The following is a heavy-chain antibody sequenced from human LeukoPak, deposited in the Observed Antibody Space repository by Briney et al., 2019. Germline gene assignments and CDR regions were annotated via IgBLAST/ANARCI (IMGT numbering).Heavy chain of an antibody. Sequence: KSSETLSLTCTVSGASISSNSYYWGWIRQPPGRGLEWIASIHYSGSTYYNSSLKSRVTISLDTSKSQFSLRLSSVTAADTAVYYCARVSKHDFWSGHGVFDIWGQGTMVTVSS. V-gene: IGHV4-39*07. CDR2: IHYSGST. D-gene: IGHD3-3*01. CDR1: GASISSNSYY. J-gene: IGHJ3*02. CDR3: ARVSKHDFWSGHGVFDI.